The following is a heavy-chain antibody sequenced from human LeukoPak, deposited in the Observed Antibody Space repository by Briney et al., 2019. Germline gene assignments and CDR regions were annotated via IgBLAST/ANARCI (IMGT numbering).Heavy chain of an antibody. CDR2: INPNSGGT. V-gene: IGHV1-2*02. CDR1: GYTFTGYY. J-gene: IGHJ4*02. CDR3: ARDEGSSWYFDY. D-gene: IGHD6-13*01. Sequence: GASVKVSCKASGYTFTGYYMHWVRQAPGQGLEWMGWINPNSGGTNYAQKFQGGVTMTRDTSISTAYMELSRLRSDDTAVYYCARDEGSSWYFDYWGQGTLVTVSS.